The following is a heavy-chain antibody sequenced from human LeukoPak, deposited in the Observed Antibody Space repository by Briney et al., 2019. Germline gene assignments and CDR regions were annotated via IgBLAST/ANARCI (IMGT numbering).Heavy chain of an antibody. CDR1: GYTFTSYD. CDR2: MNPNSGNT. Sequence: ASVKVSCKASGYTFTSYDINWVRQATGQGLEWMGWMNPNSGNTGYAQKFQGRVTMTRNTSISIAYMELSSLRSEDTAVYYCARGHPDYGDYALNYWGQGTLVTVSS. D-gene: IGHD4-17*01. J-gene: IGHJ4*02. V-gene: IGHV1-8*01. CDR3: ARGHPDYGDYALNY.